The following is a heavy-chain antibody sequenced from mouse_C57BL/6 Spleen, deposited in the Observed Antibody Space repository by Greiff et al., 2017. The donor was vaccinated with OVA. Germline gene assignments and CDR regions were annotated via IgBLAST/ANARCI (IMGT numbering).Heavy chain of an antibody. CDR3: GRSLYYYGSSPFDY. CDR2: ISSGSSTI. CDR1: GFTFSDYG. J-gene: IGHJ2*01. V-gene: IGHV5-17*01. D-gene: IGHD1-1*01. Sequence: EVKLVESGGGLVKPGGSLKLSCAASGFTFSDYGMHWVRQAPEQGLEWVAYISSGSSTIYYADKVKGRFTISRDNAKNTLFLQMTSLRSEDTAMYYCGRSLYYYGSSPFDYWGQGTTLTVSS.